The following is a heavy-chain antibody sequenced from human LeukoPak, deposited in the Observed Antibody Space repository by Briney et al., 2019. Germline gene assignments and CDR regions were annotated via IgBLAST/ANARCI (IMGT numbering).Heavy chain of an antibody. CDR1: GFTFSSYW. Sequence: PGGSLRLSCAASGFTFSSYWMSGVRQAPGKGLEWVANIKQDGSEKYYVDSVKGRFTISRDNAKNSLYLQMNSLRAEDTAVYYCARDLAVAGTGSDYWGQGTLVTVSS. J-gene: IGHJ4*02. V-gene: IGHV3-7*03. D-gene: IGHD6-19*01. CDR3: ARDLAVAGTGSDY. CDR2: IKQDGSEK.